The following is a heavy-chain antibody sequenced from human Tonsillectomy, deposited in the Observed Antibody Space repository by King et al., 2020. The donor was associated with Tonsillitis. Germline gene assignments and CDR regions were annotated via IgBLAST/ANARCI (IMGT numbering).Heavy chain of an antibody. CDR2: IDYSGATNYHNGTT. J-gene: IGHJ4*02. D-gene: IGHD6-19*01. CDR3: ATNSSNRYYFDH. Sequence: QLQESGPGLVKPSETLSLTCTVSGGSINSYFWTWIRQPPGKGLEWIVYIDYSGATNYHNGTTNYNPSLKSRVTISVDTSKNQFSLKLKSVTAADTAVYYCATNSSNRYYFDHWGQGTLVSVSS. CDR1: GGSINSYF. V-gene: IGHV4-59*01.